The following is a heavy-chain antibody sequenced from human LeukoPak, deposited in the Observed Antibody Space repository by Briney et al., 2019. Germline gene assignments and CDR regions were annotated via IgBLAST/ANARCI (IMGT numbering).Heavy chain of an antibody. V-gene: IGHV3-11*01. Sequence: PGGSLRLSCAASGFTFSDYYMSWIRQAPGKGLEWVSYISSSGSTIYYADSVKGRFTISRDNAKNSLYLQMNSLRAEDTAVYYCAREGVTMIVVSTPYYYYGMDVWGQGTTVTVSS. CDR2: ISSSGSTI. J-gene: IGHJ6*02. D-gene: IGHD3-22*01. CDR1: GFTFSDYY. CDR3: AREGVTMIVVSTPYYYYGMDV.